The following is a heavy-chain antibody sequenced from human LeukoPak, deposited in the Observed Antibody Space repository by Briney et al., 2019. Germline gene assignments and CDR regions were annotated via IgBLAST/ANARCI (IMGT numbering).Heavy chain of an antibody. D-gene: IGHD2-8*02. V-gene: IGHV4-34*01. Sequence: PSETLSLTCAVYGGSFSGYYWSWIRQPPGKGLEWIGEINHSGSTNYNPSLKSRVTISVDTSKNQFSLKLSSVTAADTAVYYCARVSAWWGVNWFDPWGQGTLVTVSS. J-gene: IGHJ5*02. CDR3: ARVSAWWGVNWFDP. CDR2: INHSGST. CDR1: GGSFSGYY.